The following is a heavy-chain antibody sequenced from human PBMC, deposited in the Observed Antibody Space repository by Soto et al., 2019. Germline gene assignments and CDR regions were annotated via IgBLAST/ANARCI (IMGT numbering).Heavy chain of an antibody. J-gene: IGHJ4*02. V-gene: IGHV4-31*03. CDR1: GGSISSGGYY. CDR3: ARVYDFWSGYFDY. D-gene: IGHD3-3*01. CDR2: IYYTGST. Sequence: QVQLQESGPGLVKPSQTLSLTCTVSGGSISSGGYYWSWIRQHPGKGLEWIGYIYYTGSTYYNPSLKSRVSISVDTSKNQFSLKLSSVTAADTAVYYCARVYDFWSGYFDYWGQGTLVTVSS.